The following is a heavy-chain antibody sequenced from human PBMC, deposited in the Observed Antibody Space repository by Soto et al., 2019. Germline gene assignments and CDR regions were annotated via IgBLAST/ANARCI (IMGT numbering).Heavy chain of an antibody. CDR2: ISYDGSNK. CDR3: AREGYCSSTSCHTRLAAAGTGGTPIDY. V-gene: IGHV3-30*14. Sequence: QVQLVESGGGVVQPGRSLRLSCAASGFTFSSYAMHWVRQAPGKGLEWVAVISYDGSNKYYADSVKGRFTISRDNSKNTLYLLMNSLRAEDTAVYYCAREGYCSSTSCHTRLAAAGTGGTPIDYWGQGTLVTVSS. J-gene: IGHJ4*02. D-gene: IGHD2-2*02. CDR1: GFTFSSYA.